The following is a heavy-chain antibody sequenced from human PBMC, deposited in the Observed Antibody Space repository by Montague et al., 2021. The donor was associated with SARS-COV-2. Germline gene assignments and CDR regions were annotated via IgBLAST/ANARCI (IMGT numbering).Heavy chain of an antibody. Sequence: SLRLSCAASGFTFSSYCLHWVRQAPGTGLVWVSRVKGDGSRISYADSVKGRFTISRDNAKNTLYLQMNNLRAEDTAVYFCARGYFPVGGSEGWGSYGMDGWGQGTTVTVSS. CDR3: ARGYFPVGGSEGWGSYGMDG. CDR2: VKGDGSRI. J-gene: IGHJ6*02. CDR1: GFTFSSYC. V-gene: IGHV3-74*01. D-gene: IGHD3-16*01.